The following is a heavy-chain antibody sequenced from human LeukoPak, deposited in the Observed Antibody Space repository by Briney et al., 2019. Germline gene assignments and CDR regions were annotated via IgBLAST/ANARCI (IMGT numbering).Heavy chain of an antibody. D-gene: IGHD3-22*01. V-gene: IGHV3-48*01. J-gene: IGHJ4*02. CDR1: GFTFSSHS. Sequence: PGGSLRLSCAASGFTFSSHSMNWVRQAPGKGLEWVSYISSSSSTIYYADSVMGRFTISRDNAKNSLYLQMNSLGAEDTAVYYCARGAYYYEDWGQGTLVTVSS. CDR2: ISSSSSTI. CDR3: ARGAYYYED.